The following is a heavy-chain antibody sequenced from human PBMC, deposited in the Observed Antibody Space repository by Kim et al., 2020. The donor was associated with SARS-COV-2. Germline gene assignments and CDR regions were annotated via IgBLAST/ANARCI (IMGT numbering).Heavy chain of an antibody. CDR2: ITGGGGST. J-gene: IGHJ4*02. Sequence: GGSLRLSCAASGFTFSNSAMSWVRQAPGKGLEWVSAITGGGGSTYYADSVKGRFTISRDNSKNTLYLQMNSLRVEDTALYYCSKVGPGTFCRGGSCYADFWGRGTLVTVSS. V-gene: IGHV3-23*01. D-gene: IGHD2-15*01. CDR3: SKVGPGTFCRGGSCYADF. CDR1: GFTFSNSA.